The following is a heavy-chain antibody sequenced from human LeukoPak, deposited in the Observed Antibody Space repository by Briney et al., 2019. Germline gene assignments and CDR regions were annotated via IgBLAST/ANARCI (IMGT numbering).Heavy chain of an antibody. J-gene: IGHJ3*01. Sequence: PSETLSLTCTVSGAPFTTHYWSWIRQPPRQGLDWIGYISYIGSTNYNTCLKSRVTIALDTYKNEDSLILTSATAADTAVAYCASDSISINAFDAWGQGTMVTVSS. CDR2: ISYIGST. CDR3: ASDSISINAFDA. V-gene: IGHV4-59*11. D-gene: IGHD3-10*01. CDR1: GAPFTTHY.